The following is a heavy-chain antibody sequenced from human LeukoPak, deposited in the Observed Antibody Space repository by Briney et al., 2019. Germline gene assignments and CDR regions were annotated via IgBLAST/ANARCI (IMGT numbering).Heavy chain of an antibody. J-gene: IGHJ4*02. CDR2: ISSSSSYI. CDR1: GLTFSSYS. D-gene: IGHD3-22*01. Sequence: GGSLRLSCAASGLTFSSYSMNWVRQAPGKGLEWVSSISSSSSYIYYADSVKGRFTISRDNAKNSLYLQMNGLRAEDTAVYYCARAVPSTYYYDSSGYPDYWGQGTLVTVSS. V-gene: IGHV3-21*01. CDR3: ARAVPSTYYYDSSGYPDY.